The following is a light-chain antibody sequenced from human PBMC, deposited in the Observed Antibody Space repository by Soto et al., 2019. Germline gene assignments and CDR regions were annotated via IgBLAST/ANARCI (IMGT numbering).Light chain of an antibody. CDR1: QSVSSGD. Sequence: VLTQSPGTLSLSPGERATLFCRAGQSVSSGDLAWYQQKPGQAPRLLIYGASNMATGIPDRFSGSGSGTDFTLTISSLEPEDVAVYYCQHYRSSPLTFGGGTKVEIK. CDR2: GAS. V-gene: IGKV3-20*01. CDR3: QHYRSSPLT. J-gene: IGKJ4*01.